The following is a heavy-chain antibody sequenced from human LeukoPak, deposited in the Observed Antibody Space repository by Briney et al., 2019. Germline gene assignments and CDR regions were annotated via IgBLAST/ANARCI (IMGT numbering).Heavy chain of an antibody. CDR1: GDSVSSNSVT. J-gene: IGHJ5*02. D-gene: IGHD2-2*01. Sequence: SQTLSLTCAISGDSVSSNSVTWNWIRQSPSRGLEWLVRTYYRSTWYNDYAVSVRGRITVNSDTSKNQFSLHLNSVTPEDTAVYYCARRLTQYDCFDPWGQGILVTVSS. CDR2: TYYRSTWYN. CDR3: ARRLTQYDCFDP. V-gene: IGHV6-1*01.